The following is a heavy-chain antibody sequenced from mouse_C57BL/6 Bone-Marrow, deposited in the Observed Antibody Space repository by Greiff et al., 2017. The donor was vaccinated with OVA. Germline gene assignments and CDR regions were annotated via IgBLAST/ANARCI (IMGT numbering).Heavy chain of an antibody. J-gene: IGHJ2*01. D-gene: IGHD1-1*01. CDR2: INPSSGYT. CDR3: ARSVYYYGRRDY. CDR1: GYTFTSYT. V-gene: IGHV1-4*01. Sequence: VQLQQSGAELARPGASVKMSCKASGYTFTSYTMHLVKQRPGQGLEWIGYINPSSGYTKYNQKFKDKATLTADKSSSTAYMQLSSLTSEDSAVYYCARSVYYYGRRDYWGQGTTLTVSS.